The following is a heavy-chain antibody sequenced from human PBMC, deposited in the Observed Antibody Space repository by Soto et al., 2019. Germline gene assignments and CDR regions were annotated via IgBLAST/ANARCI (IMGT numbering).Heavy chain of an antibody. CDR3: ARLASITMVRGVPKPTDGYYYGMDV. Sequence: SPTLSLTCAISGDSVSSNSAAWNWIRQSPSRGLEWLGRTYYRSKWYNDYAVSVKSRITINPDTSKNQFSLQLNSVTPEDTAVYYCARLASITMVRGVPKPTDGYYYGMDVWGQGTTVTVSS. D-gene: IGHD3-10*01. J-gene: IGHJ6*02. CDR2: TYYRSKWYN. CDR1: GDSVSSNSAA. V-gene: IGHV6-1*01.